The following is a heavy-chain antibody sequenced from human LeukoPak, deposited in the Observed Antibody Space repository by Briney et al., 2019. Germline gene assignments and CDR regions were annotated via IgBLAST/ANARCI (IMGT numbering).Heavy chain of an antibody. CDR3: ARDLSLRGTLDFYYYGMDV. CDR1: GYTFTSYY. CDR2: INPTAGST. Sequence: ASVKVSCKTSGYTFTSYYIHWARQAPGQGLEWMGIINPTAGSTNYAQKFQGRVTMTRDTSTGTVYMELSSLRSEDTAVYYCARDLSLRGTLDFYYYGMDVWGQGTTVTVSS. D-gene: IGHD3-10*01. J-gene: IGHJ6*02. V-gene: IGHV1-46*01.